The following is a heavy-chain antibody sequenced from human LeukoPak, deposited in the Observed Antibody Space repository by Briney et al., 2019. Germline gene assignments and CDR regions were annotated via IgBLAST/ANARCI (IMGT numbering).Heavy chain of an antibody. CDR3: AKDRLGFLGYFQH. J-gene: IGHJ1*01. D-gene: IGHD4-11*01. CDR1: GFTFSSYA. V-gene: IGHV3-23*01. Sequence: AGGSLRLSCAASGFTFSSYAMNWVRQAPGRGLEWVSVITGSGGSTYHADSVKGRFTISRDNSKNTLYLQMNSLRAEDTAVYYCAKDRLGFLGYFQHWGQGTLLTVSS. CDR2: ITGSGGST.